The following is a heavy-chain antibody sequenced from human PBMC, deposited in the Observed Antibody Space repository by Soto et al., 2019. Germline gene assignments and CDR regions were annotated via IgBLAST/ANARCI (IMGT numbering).Heavy chain of an antibody. Sequence: LSLTCRVSGAYISDFSWSWIRQAPGKGLEWVSYISRSGNTMYYGDYVKGRFTISRDNAENSVFLQMISLRAEDTAVYYCVREGRSSTSCNTGCAFDIWGQGTMVTVSS. V-gene: IGHV3-11*01. CDR3: VREGRSSTSCNTGCAFDI. J-gene: IGHJ3*02. D-gene: IGHD2-2*02. CDR2: ISRSGNTM. CDR1: GAYISDFS.